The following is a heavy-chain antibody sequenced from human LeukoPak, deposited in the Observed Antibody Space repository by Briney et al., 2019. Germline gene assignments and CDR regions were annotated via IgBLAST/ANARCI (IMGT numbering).Heavy chain of an antibody. J-gene: IGHJ4*02. V-gene: IGHV4-59*08. CDR2: IYYSGST. Sequence: SETLSLTCTVSGGSISSYYWSWIRQPPGKGLEWIGYIYYSGSTNYNPSLKSRVTISVDTSKNQFSLKVNSVTAADTAVYYCARHPFSAPFDYWGQGTLVTVSS. CDR1: GGSISSYY. CDR3: ARHPFSAPFDY. D-gene: IGHD6-19*01.